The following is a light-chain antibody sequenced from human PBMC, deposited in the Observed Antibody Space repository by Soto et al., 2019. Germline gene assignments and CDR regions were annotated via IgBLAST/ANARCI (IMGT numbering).Light chain of an antibody. V-gene: IGLV2-14*03. CDR2: DVS. CDR3: NSYTSSSTPYV. CDR1: SSDVGGYNY. Sequence: QSVLTQPASVSGSPGQSITISCTGTSSDVGGYNYVSWYQHHPGKAPKLMIYDVSNRPSGVSNRFSGSKSGNTASLTISGLQAEDEAEYFCNSYTSSSTPYVFGTGTKVTV. J-gene: IGLJ1*01.